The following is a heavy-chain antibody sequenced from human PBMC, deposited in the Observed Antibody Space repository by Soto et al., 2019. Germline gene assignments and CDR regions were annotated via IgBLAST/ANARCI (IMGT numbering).Heavy chain of an antibody. J-gene: IGHJ4*02. V-gene: IGHV1-3*01. D-gene: IGHD1-26*01. CDR2: INAGNGNT. CDR3: ARVLVGATPVDY. CDR1: GYTFTSYA. Sequence: GASVKVSCKASGYTFTSYAMHWVRQAPGQRLEWMGWINAGNGNTKYSQKFQGRVTITRDTSASTAYMELSSLRSEDTAVYYCARVLVGATPVDYWGQGTPVTVSS.